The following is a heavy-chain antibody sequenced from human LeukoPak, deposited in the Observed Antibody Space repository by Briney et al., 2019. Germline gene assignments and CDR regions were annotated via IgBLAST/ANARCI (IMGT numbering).Heavy chain of an antibody. V-gene: IGHV3-48*01. J-gene: IGHJ4*02. CDR2: ISSRSTTI. CDR3: AKPARTDYADY. D-gene: IGHD1-14*01. CDR1: GFTFSSYS. Sequence: PGGSLRLSCAASGFTFSSYSMNWVRQAPGKGLEWVSYISSRSTTIYYVDSLKGRFTISRDNSKNTLYLQMNSLKAEDTAVYYCAKPARTDYADYWGRGTLVTVSS.